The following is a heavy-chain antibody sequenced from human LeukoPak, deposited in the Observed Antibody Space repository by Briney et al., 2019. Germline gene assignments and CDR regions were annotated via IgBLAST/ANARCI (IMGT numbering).Heavy chain of an antibody. CDR3: TTDPPAAAGPNWFDP. V-gene: IGHV3-15*01. CDR2: IKSKTDGGTT. J-gene: IGHJ5*02. CDR1: GFTFSNAW. D-gene: IGHD6-13*01. Sequence: PGGSLRLSCAASGFTFSNAWMSWVRQAPGKGLEWVGRIKSKTDGGTTDYAAPVKGRFTISRDDSKNTLYLQMNSLKTEDTAVYYCTTDPPAAAGPNWFDPWGQGTLVTVSS.